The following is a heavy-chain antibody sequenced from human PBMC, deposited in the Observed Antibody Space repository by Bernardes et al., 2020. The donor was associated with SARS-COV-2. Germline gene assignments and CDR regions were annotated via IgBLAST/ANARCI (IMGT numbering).Heavy chain of an antibody. CDR3: ARDYPDPAD. CDR1: GFTVSSNY. V-gene: IGHV3-66*01. Sequence: GGSLRLSRVASGFTVSSNYMSWVRQAPGKGLEWVSVIYSGGNTYYADSVKGRFTISRDNFKNTLYLQMNSLRAEDTAVYYCARDYPDPADWGQGTLVTVSS. CDR2: IYSGGNT. D-gene: IGHD6-13*01. J-gene: IGHJ4*02.